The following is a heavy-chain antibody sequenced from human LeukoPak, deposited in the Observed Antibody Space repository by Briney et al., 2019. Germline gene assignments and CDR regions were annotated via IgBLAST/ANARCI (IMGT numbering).Heavy chain of an antibody. D-gene: IGHD3-22*01. V-gene: IGHV3-48*03. J-gene: IGHJ6*01. CDR3: ARNGGSMIVVVIKHYYSYGMDV. CDR1: GLTFSSYE. Sequence: PGGSLRLSCAASGLTFSSYEMNWVRQAPGKGLGLVSYISSSGSTIYYADSVKGRFTISRENAKNSLYLKMNSLRAEDTAVYYWARNGGSMIVVVIKHYYSYGMDVWGQGTTVTVSS. CDR2: ISSSGSTI.